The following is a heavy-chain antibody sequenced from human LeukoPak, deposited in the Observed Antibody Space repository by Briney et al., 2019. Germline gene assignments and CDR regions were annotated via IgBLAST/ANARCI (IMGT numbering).Heavy chain of an antibody. Sequence: ASVKVSCKASGGTFSSYAINWVRQATGQRPEWMGWMSPNSGDTGYAQKFQDRVTMTRNTSISTAYMELSSLRSDDTAVYYCARGPPNWGYDYWGPGTLVTVST. J-gene: IGHJ4*02. CDR2: MSPNSGDT. D-gene: IGHD7-27*01. CDR3: ARGPPNWGYDY. V-gene: IGHV1-8*02. CDR1: GGTFSSYA.